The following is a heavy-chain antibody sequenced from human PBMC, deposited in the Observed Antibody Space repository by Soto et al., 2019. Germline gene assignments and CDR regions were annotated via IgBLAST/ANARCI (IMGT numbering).Heavy chain of an antibody. CDR2: ISYDGSNK. V-gene: IGHV3-30*18. Sequence: QVQLVESGGGVVQPGRSLRLSCAASGFTFSSYGMHWVRQAPGKGLEWVAVISYDGSNKYYADSVKGRFTISRDNSKNTLYLQMNSLRAEDTAVYYCANFHSVLDPEWGDKGRKSQPTRSTNFDYWGQGTLVTVSS. D-gene: IGHD1-26*01. CDR1: GFTFSSYG. CDR3: ANFHSVLDPEWGDKGRKSQPTRSTNFDY. J-gene: IGHJ4*02.